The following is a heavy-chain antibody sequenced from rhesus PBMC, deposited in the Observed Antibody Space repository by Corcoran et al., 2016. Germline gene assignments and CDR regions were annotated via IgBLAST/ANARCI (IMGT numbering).Heavy chain of an antibody. CDR2: FSGSSGNT. CDR1: GYSITRGSA. D-gene: IGHD6-31*01. CDR3: ARGGAAAGPDAFDF. Sequence: QVQLPESGPGLVKPSEPLSLTSPGSGYSITRGSAGCWIRQPLGKGLEYIVYFSGSSGNTYDNPSLKSRVTISKDTSKNQFSLKLSSVTAADTAVYYCARGGAAAGPDAFDFLGQGLRVTVSS. J-gene: IGHJ3*01. V-gene: IGHV4-99*02.